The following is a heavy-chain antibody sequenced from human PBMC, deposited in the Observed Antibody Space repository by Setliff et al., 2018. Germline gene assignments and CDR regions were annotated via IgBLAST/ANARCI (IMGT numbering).Heavy chain of an antibody. J-gene: IGHJ6*03. D-gene: IGHD3-9*01. CDR2: LNPKNNDT. CDR3: ARDPLPKHYDVVTGYYSAPNYYYMDV. Sequence: GASVKVSCKTSGYTFTDYYIHWVRQAPGEGLEWMGWLNPKNNDTSYAQKFLGRVTMTRDTSISAAYMELITLRSDDTALYYCARDPLPKHYDVVTGYYSAPNYYYMDVWGEGTTVTVSS. V-gene: IGHV1-2*02. CDR1: GYTFTDYY.